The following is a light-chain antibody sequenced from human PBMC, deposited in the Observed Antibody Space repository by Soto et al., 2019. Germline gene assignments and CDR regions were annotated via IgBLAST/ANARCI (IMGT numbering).Light chain of an antibody. J-gene: IGKJ4*01. Sequence: EIVMTQSPLTLPVTPGEPASISCRSSQSLLYNNTYNYLDWYVQKPGQAPRLLMYGASRRATGIPDRFSGSGSGTDFTLTISSLQPEDFATYYCQQSYSIPRTFGGGTKVDIK. CDR1: QSLLYNNTYNY. V-gene: IGKV2-28*01. CDR2: GAS. CDR3: QQSYSIPRT.